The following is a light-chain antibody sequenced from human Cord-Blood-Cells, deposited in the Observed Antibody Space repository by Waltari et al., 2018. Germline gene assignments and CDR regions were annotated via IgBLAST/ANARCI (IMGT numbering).Light chain of an antibody. Sequence: IVLTQSPGTLSFSQGERATLSCRASQSVSSSYLAWYQQKPGQAPRLLIYGASSRATGIPDRFSGSGSGTDFTLTISRLEPEDFAVYYCQQYGSSPRTFGQGTKVEIK. V-gene: IGKV3-20*01. J-gene: IGKJ1*01. CDR2: GAS. CDR1: QSVSSSY. CDR3: QQYGSSPRT.